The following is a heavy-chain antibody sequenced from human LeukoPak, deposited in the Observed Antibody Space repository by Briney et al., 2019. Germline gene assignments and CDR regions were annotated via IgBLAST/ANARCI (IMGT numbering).Heavy chain of an antibody. CDR3: ARAGRTGYAYGSQAY. Sequence: PGGSLRLSCAASGFTFSSYSMNWVRQAPGKGLEWVSSISSSSSYIYYADSVKCRFTISRDNAKNSLYLQMNSLRAEDTAVYYCARAGRTGYAYGSQAYWGQGTLVTVSS. CDR1: GFTFSSYS. CDR2: ISSSSSYI. D-gene: IGHD5-18*01. V-gene: IGHV3-21*01. J-gene: IGHJ4*02.